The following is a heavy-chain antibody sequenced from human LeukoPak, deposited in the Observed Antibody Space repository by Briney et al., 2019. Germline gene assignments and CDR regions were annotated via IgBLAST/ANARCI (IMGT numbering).Heavy chain of an antibody. CDR2: ISSSSSTI. J-gene: IGHJ4*02. Sequence: PGGSLRLSCAASGFTFSSYSMNWVRQAPGKGLEWVSYISSSSSTIYYADSVKGRFTISRDNAKNSLYLQMNSLRAEDTAVYYCARGDNYYGSGSYYNDFDYWGQGTLVTVSS. CDR3: ARGDNYYGSGSYYNDFDY. V-gene: IGHV3-48*01. CDR1: GFTFSSYS. D-gene: IGHD3-10*01.